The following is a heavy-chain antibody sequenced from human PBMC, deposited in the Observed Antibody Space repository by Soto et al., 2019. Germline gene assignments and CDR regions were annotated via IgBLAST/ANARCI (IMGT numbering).Heavy chain of an antibody. CDR3: ARAPPRGIAAPGTWGSGMDV. V-gene: IGHV3-30-3*01. Sequence: QVQLVESGGGVVQPGRSLRLSCAASGFSFSSYALYWVRQAPGKGLEWVALISYNGIDEYYADSVKGRFTISRDSSTNTLSLQMTGLRGEDTAVYYCARAPPRGIAAPGTWGSGMDVWGQGTTVTVSS. D-gene: IGHD6-13*01. J-gene: IGHJ6*02. CDR1: GFSFSSYA. CDR2: ISYNGIDE.